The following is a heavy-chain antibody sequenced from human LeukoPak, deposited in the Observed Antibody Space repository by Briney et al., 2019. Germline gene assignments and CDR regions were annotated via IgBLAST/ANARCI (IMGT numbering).Heavy chain of an antibody. CDR2: IWYDGSNK. V-gene: IGHV3-33*01. CDR3: ARGFGGPQLWLDEVDY. J-gene: IGHJ4*02. Sequence: GGSLRLSCVVSGFTFTDSGMHWVRQAPGKGLEWVAVIWYDGSNKYYADSVKGRFTISRDNSKNTLYLQMNSLRAEDTAVYYCARGFGGPQLWLDEVDYWGQGTLVTVSS. CDR1: GFTFTDSG. D-gene: IGHD5-18*01.